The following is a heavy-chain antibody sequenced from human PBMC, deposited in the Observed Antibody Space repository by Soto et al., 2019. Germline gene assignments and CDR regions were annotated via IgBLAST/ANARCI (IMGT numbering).Heavy chain of an antibody. J-gene: IGHJ4*02. D-gene: IGHD2-2*01. CDR2: ISSSSSTI. V-gene: IGHV3-48*02. CDR3: ARDYLVVPHRVIDY. CDR1: GFTFRSYS. Sequence: GGSLRLSCAASGFTFRSYSMNWVRQAPGKGLEWVSYISSSSSTIYYADSVKGRFTISRDNAKNSLYLQMNSLRDEDTAVYYCARDYLVVPHRVIDYWGQGTLVTVSS.